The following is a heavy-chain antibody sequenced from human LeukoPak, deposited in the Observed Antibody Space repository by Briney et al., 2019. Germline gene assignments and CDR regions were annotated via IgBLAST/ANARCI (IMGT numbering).Heavy chain of an antibody. Sequence: TGGSLRLSCAASGFTFNSYDMSWVRQAPGKALEWVSAISGGGSGTYYADSVKGRFTISRDNSKNTLYLQMNSLRAEDTALYYCARYIYYYNYMDVWGKGTTVTISS. J-gene: IGHJ6*03. CDR2: ISGGGSGT. D-gene: IGHD1-14*01. CDR3: ARYIYYYNYMDV. V-gene: IGHV3-23*01. CDR1: GFTFNSYD.